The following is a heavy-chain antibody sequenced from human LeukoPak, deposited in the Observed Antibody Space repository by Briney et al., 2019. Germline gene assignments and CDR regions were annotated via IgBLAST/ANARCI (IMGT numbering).Heavy chain of an antibody. D-gene: IGHD5-18*01. Sequence: ASVKVSCKVSGYTFTSYDISWVRQATGQGLECMGWMNPNSGNTGYAQKFQGRVTMTRNTSIGTAFMELTSLTSEDTAVYYCAISGMYGYVYWGQGSLVTVSS. J-gene: IGHJ4*02. V-gene: IGHV1-8*01. CDR2: MNPNSGNT. CDR3: AISGMYGYVY. CDR1: GYTFTSYD.